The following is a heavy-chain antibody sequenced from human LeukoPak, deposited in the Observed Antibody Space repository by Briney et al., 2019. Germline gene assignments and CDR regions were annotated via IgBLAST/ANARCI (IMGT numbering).Heavy chain of an antibody. CDR3: ARTFIANDAFDI. J-gene: IGHJ3*02. V-gene: IGHV3-74*01. Sequence: GGSLRLSCAASGFTFSSYWMHWVRQAPGKGLVWVSRINSDGSSASYADSVKGRFTISRDNAKNTLYLQMNSLRAEDTAVYYCARTFIANDAFDIWGQGTMVTVSS. CDR2: INSDGSSA. CDR1: GFTFSSYW. D-gene: IGHD6-13*01.